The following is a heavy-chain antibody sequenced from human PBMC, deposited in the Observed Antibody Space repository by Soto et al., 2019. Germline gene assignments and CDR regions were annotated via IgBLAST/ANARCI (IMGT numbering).Heavy chain of an antibody. V-gene: IGHV3-23*01. J-gene: IGHJ4*02. CDR1: GFSFSSFV. CDR3: AKGPWGAVTLFDN. Sequence: EVQLLESGGALIQPGGALRLSCAASGFSFSSFVMTWVRQAPGKGLEWVSSISGSGDTTYYAESVKGRFTISRDNSKNTLYLRVNSLRTDDTAMYYCAKGPWGAVTLFDNWGQGTLVTVSS. CDR2: ISGSGDTT. D-gene: IGHD4-17*01.